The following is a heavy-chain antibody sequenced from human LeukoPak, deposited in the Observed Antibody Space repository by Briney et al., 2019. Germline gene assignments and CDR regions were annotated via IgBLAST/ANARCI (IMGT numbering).Heavy chain of an antibody. CDR1: GFTLSSYS. V-gene: IGHV3-48*01. J-gene: IGHJ3*02. CDR2: ISSSSSTI. D-gene: IGHD3-16*01. Sequence: GGSLGLPCAASGFTLSSYSMNWVRQAPGKGLEWVSYISSSSSTIYYADSVKGRFTISRDNAKNSLYLQMNSLRAEDTAVYYCARGARAKIDAFDIWGQGTMVTVSS. CDR3: ARGARAKIDAFDI.